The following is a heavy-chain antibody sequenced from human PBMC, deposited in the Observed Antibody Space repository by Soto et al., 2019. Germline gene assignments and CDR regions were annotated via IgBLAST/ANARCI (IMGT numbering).Heavy chain of an antibody. V-gene: IGHV1-46*01. CDR2: INPSGGST. CDR1: GYTFISYG. J-gene: IGHJ6*02. Sequence: ASVKVSCKASGYTFISYGITWVRQAPGQGLEWMGIINPSGGSTSYAQKFQGRVTMTRDTSTSTVYMELSSLRSEDTAVYYCARVIGGYSSSPGYYYGMDVWGQGTTVTVSS. CDR3: ARVIGGYSSSPGYYYGMDV. D-gene: IGHD6-6*01.